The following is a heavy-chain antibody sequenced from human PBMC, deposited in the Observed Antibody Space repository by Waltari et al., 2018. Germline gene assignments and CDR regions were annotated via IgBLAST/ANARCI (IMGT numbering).Heavy chain of an antibody. CDR3: ARSAVMIFGVVTEAGRFDY. Sequence: QVQLQESGPGLVKPSETLSLTCTVSGGSISSYYWSWIRQPPGKGLEWIGYIYYSGSTNYNPSLESLVTISVDPSKNQFSLKLSSVTAADTAVYYCARSAVMIFGVVTEAGRFDYWGQGTLVTVSS. CDR2: IYYSGST. CDR1: GGSISSYY. J-gene: IGHJ4*02. V-gene: IGHV4-59*01. D-gene: IGHD3-3*01.